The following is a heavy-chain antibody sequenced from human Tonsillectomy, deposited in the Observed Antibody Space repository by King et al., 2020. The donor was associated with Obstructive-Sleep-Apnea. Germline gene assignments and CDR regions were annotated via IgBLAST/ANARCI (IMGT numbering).Heavy chain of an antibody. CDR3: ARADYDILTGYQYYFDY. V-gene: IGHV3-21*01. CDR1: GFTFSSYS. D-gene: IGHD3-9*01. J-gene: IGHJ4*02. CDR2: ISSSSSYI. Sequence: VQLVESGGGLVKPGGSLRLSCAASGFTFSSYSMNWVRQAPGKGLEWVSSISSSSSYIYYADSVKGRFTISRDNAKNSLYLQMNSLRAEDTAVYYCARADYDILTGYQYYFDYWGQGTLVTVSS.